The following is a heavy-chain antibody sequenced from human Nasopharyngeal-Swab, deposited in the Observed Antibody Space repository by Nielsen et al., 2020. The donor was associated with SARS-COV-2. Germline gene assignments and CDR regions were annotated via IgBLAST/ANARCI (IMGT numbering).Heavy chain of an antibody. CDR3: ARDREVATRKKKFDY. J-gene: IGHJ4*02. V-gene: IGHV3-7*01. CDR2: INEDASEK. CDR1: GFRLSSFW. Sequence: GSLKISCAASGFRLSSFWMSWVRQAPGKGLEWVANINEDASEKYYVDSVKGRFTIFRDNAKNSLYLQMNSLRVEDTAVYYCARDREVATRKKKFDYWGQGTLVTVSS. D-gene: IGHD5-24*01.